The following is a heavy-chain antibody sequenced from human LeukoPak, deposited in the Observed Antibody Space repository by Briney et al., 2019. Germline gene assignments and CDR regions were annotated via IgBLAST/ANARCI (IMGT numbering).Heavy chain of an antibody. CDR1: GGTFSSYA. V-gene: IGHV1-69*04. D-gene: IGHD4-11*01. Sequence: SVKVSCKASGGTFSSYAISWVRQAPGQGLEWMGRIIPILGIANYAQKFQGRVTITADKSTSTAYMELSSLGSEDTAVYYCARPRTVPTGGDWFDPWGQGTLVTVSS. J-gene: IGHJ5*02. CDR3: ARPRTVPTGGDWFDP. CDR2: IIPILGIA.